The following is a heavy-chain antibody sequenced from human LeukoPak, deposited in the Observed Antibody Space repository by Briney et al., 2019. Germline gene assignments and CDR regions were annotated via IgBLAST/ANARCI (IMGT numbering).Heavy chain of an antibody. D-gene: IGHD4-17*01. CDR3: ARSVLMTKVTTGYFDL. CDR1: GGTFSSYA. CDR2: IIPILGIA. J-gene: IGHJ2*01. Sequence: SVKVSCKASGGTFSSYAISWVRQAPGQGLEWMGRIIPILGIANYAQKFQGRVTITADKSTSTAYMELSSLRSEDTAVYYCARSVLMTKVTTGYFDLWGRGTLLTVSS. V-gene: IGHV1-69*04.